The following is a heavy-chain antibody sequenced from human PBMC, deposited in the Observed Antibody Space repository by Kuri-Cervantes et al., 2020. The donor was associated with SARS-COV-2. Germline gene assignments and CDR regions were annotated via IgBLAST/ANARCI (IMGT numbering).Heavy chain of an antibody. CDR3: VSETFGVLDS. CDR2: INQDGSEK. J-gene: IGHJ4*02. CDR1: GLTFTNSW. Sequence: GRSLKISCAASGLTFTNSWISWVRQAPGKGLEWVANINQDGSEKHSVDSVRGRFTISRDDAANSVDLLLNSLRVEDTAVYYCVSETFGVLDSWGQGSLVTVSS. V-gene: IGHV3-7*01. D-gene: IGHD2-8*01.